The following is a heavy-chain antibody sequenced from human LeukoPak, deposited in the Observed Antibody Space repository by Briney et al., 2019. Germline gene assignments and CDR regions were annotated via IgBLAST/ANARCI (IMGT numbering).Heavy chain of an antibody. CDR2: ISSGSGYI. CDR3: ARDVNEDY. Sequence: GGSLRLSCAASGFTFSSYSMNWVRQAPGKGLEWVSSISSGSGYIYYADSVKGRFTVSRDNAKNSLYLQMNSLRAEDTAVYYCARDVNEDYWGQGTLVTVSS. J-gene: IGHJ4*02. CDR1: GFTFSSYS. V-gene: IGHV3-21*01.